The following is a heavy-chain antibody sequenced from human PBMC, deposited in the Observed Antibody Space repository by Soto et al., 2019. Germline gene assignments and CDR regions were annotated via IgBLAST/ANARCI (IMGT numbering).Heavy chain of an antibody. CDR3: ARLGDGLDY. CDR1: GGFISSRSYY. Sequence: SETQSLTCPFSGGFISSRSYYWGWLRQPPGKGLEWIGSIYYSGSTYYNPSLKSRVTISVDTSKDQFSLKLSSVTAADTAVYYCARLGDGLDYWGQGTLVTVSS. V-gene: IGHV4-39*01. J-gene: IGHJ4*02. CDR2: IYYSGST. D-gene: IGHD3-16*01.